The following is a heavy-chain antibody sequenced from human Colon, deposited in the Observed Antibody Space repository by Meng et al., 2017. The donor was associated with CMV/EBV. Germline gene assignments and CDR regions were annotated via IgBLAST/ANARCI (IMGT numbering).Heavy chain of an antibody. CDR3: ARRYDYGDYGIDY. CDR2: IHHSGST. V-gene: IGHV4-34*01. J-gene: IGHJ4*02. D-gene: IGHD4-17*01. CDR1: GGSFSNYS. Sequence: CAVYGGSFSNYSWTWIRQPPGKGLEWIGEIHHSGSTNYNPSLKSRVTISVDTSKNQFSLKLSSVTAADTGVYYCARRYDYGDYGIDYWGQGTLVTVSS.